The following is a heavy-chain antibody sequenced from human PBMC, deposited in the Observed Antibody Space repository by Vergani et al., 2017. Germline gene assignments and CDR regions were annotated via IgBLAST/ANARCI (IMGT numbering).Heavy chain of an antibody. J-gene: IGHJ1*01. D-gene: IGHD1-1*01. CDR1: GFTSRYYV. V-gene: IGHV3-30*03. Sequence: QVHLVESGGGVVQPGRSLRLSCVVSGFTSRYYVMHWVRQAPGKGLEWVAVISYDGTQKYYADSVKGRFTISRDNSKSTLYLQMNSLRTEDTAVYYCATKSCGTTGCQIGYFREWGQGTLVTVSS. CDR2: ISYDGTQK. CDR3: ATKSCGTTGCQIGYFRE.